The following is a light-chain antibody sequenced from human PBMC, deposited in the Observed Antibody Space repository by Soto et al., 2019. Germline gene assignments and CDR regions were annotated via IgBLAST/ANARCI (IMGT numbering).Light chain of an antibody. V-gene: IGKV1-6*01. CDR2: AAS. CDR3: LQDYNFPYT. CDR1: QGISND. J-gene: IGKJ2*01. Sequence: AIQMTQSPSSLSASVGDRVTITCRASQGISNDLVWYQQKPGKAPKLLIYAASSLQSGVPPRFSGSGSGTDFTLTISSLQPEDFAAYFCLQDYNFPYTFGQGTKLEIK.